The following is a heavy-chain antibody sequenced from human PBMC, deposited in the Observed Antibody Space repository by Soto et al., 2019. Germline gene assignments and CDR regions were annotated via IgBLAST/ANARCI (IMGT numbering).Heavy chain of an antibody. CDR2: IDPSDSYT. J-gene: IGHJ6*02. CDR3: ARHIGKQLVRGYYYYGMDV. Sequence: PGESLKISCKGAGYSFTIYWISWVRQMPGKGLEWMGRIDPSDSYTNYSPSFQGHVTISADKSISTAYLQWSSLKASDTAMYYCARHIGKQLVRGYYYYGMDVWGQGTTVTVS. V-gene: IGHV5-10-1*01. D-gene: IGHD6-6*01. CDR1: GYSFTIYW.